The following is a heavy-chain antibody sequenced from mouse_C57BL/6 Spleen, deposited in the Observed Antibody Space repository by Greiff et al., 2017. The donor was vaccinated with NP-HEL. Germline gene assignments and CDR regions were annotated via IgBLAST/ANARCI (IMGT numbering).Heavy chain of an antibody. CDR3: ARDAVPWYFDV. Sequence: EVMLVESGGGLVKPGGSLKLSCAASGFTFSDYGMHWVRQAPEKGLEWVAYISSGSSTIYYADTVKGRFTISRDNAKNTLFLQRTSLRSEDTAMYYCARDAVPWYFDVWGTGTTVTVSS. CDR2: ISSGSSTI. V-gene: IGHV5-17*01. CDR1: GFTFSDYG. J-gene: IGHJ1*03. D-gene: IGHD1-1*01.